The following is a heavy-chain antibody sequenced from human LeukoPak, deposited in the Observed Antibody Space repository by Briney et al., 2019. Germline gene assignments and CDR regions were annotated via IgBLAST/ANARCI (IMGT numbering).Heavy chain of an antibody. CDR3: AKDSNESLDY. V-gene: IGHV3-33*06. D-gene: IGHD2-2*01. CDR2: IWYDGSNK. J-gene: IGHJ4*02. CDR1: GFTFSSYG. Sequence: GGSLRLSCVASGFTFSSYGMHWVRQAPGKGLEWVAVIWYDGSNKNYADSVKGRFTISRDNSKNTLYLQMNSLRAEDTAVYYCAKDSNESLDYWGKGALVTVSS.